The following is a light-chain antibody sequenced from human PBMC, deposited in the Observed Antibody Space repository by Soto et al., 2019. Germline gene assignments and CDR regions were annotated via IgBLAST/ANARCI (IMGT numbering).Light chain of an antibody. J-gene: IGKJ3*01. CDR2: GAS. V-gene: IGKV3-11*01. Sequence: EIVLTQFPATLSLSPGERATLSCRASQSVSTSLAWYQQKPGQAPRLLIYGASNRATGVPARFSGSGSGTDFTLTISSLQPEDFAVYFCQQRTNWPPGFTFGPGTKVVIK. CDR1: QSVSTS. CDR3: QQRTNWPPGFT.